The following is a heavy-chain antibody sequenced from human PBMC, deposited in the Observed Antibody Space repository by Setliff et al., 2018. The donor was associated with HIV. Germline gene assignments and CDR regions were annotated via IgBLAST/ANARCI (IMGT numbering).Heavy chain of an antibody. Sequence: SETLSLTCTVYSGSFSDYYWSWIRQPPGKGLEWIGEINHSGTTIYSPSLKSRVTMSVDTSKNQFSLKLRSVTAADTAVYYCARGTRIYYGSGKLYYYGMDVWGQGTTVTVSS. CDR2: INHSGTT. CDR1: SGSFSDYY. J-gene: IGHJ6*02. CDR3: ARGTRIYYGSGKLYYYGMDV. V-gene: IGHV4-34*01. D-gene: IGHD3-10*01.